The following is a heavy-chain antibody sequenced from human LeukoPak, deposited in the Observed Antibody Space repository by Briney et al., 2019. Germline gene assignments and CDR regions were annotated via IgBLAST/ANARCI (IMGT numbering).Heavy chain of an antibody. Sequence: ASVKVSCKASGYTFTGYYMHWVRQAPGQGLEWMGWINPNSGGTNYAQKFQGRVTMTRDTSISTAYMELSRLRSDDTAVYYCARGDYDILTGGEGWFDPWGQGTLVTVSS. V-gene: IGHV1-2*02. J-gene: IGHJ5*02. D-gene: IGHD3-9*01. CDR3: ARGDYDILTGGEGWFDP. CDR2: INPNSGGT. CDR1: GYTFTGYY.